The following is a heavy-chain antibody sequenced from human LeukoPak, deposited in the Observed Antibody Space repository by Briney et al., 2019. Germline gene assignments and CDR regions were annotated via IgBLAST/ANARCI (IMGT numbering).Heavy chain of an antibody. Sequence: SETLSLTCAVYGGSFSGYYWSWIRQPPGKGLEWIGEINHSGSTNYNPSLKSRVTISVDTSKNQFSLKLSSVTAADTAVYYCARSRSYSSDPFDYWGQGTLVTVSP. CDR2: INHSGST. V-gene: IGHV4-34*01. CDR3: ARSRSYSSDPFDY. CDR1: GGSFSGYY. D-gene: IGHD6-19*01. J-gene: IGHJ4*02.